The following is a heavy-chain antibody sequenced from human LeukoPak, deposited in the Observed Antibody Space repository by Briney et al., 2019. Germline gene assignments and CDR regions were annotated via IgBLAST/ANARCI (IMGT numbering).Heavy chain of an antibody. V-gene: IGHV4-38-2*01. Sequence: KPSETLSLTCAVSGYSISSGYYWGWIRQPPGKGLEWIGSIYHSGSTYYNPSLKSRVTISVDTSMNQFSLKLSSVTAADTAVYYCARHRYYYESSGYSFDLWGRGTLVTVSS. CDR3: ARHRYYYESSGYSFDL. CDR1: GYSISSGYY. J-gene: IGHJ2*01. D-gene: IGHD3-22*01. CDR2: IYHSGST.